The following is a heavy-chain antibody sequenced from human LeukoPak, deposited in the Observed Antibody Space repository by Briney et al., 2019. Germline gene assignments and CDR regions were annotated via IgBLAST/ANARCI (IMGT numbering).Heavy chain of an antibody. CDR3: AKDSGSGSYYNVLDY. J-gene: IGHJ4*02. Sequence: GRFLRLSCAASGFTFDDYAMHWVRQAPGKGLEWVSGISWNSGSIGYADSVKGRFTISRDNAKNSLYLQMNSLRAEDTALYYCAKDSGSGSYYNVLDYWGQGTLVTVSS. D-gene: IGHD3-10*01. CDR2: ISWNSGSI. CDR1: GFTFDDYA. V-gene: IGHV3-9*01.